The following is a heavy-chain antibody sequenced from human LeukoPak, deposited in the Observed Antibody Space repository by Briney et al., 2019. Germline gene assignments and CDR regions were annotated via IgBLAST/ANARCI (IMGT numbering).Heavy chain of an antibody. CDR1: GFTFSSYS. Sequence: GGSLRLSCAASGFTFSSYSMNWVRQAPGKGLEWVSSISSRSSYIYHADSVKGRFTISRDNAKNSLYLQMNSLRPEDTAVYYCAREAYYYDSSGYVHDAFDIWGQGTVVTVSS. V-gene: IGHV3-21*01. J-gene: IGHJ3*02. CDR2: ISSRSSYI. CDR3: AREAYYYDSSGYVHDAFDI. D-gene: IGHD3-22*01.